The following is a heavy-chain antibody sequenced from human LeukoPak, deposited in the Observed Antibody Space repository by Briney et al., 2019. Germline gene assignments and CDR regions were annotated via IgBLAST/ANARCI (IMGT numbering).Heavy chain of an antibody. CDR1: GFTFSSYS. CDR3: ARDPRGATVTSLKIDY. V-gene: IGHV3-21*01. Sequence: GGSLRLSCAGSGFTFSSYSMNWVRQAPGKGLEWVSSISSGRTYIYYADSVKGRFTISRDNAQNSLYLQMNSLRAEDTAVYYCARDPRGATVTSLKIDYWGQGTLVTVSS. CDR2: ISSGRTYI. J-gene: IGHJ4*02. D-gene: IGHD4-17*01.